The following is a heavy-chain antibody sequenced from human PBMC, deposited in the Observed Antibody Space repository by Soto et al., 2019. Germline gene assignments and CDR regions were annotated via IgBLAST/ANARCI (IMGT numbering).Heavy chain of an antibody. CDR2: IIPLLDTT. CDR3: VRDSPIGSTFSGYDGIDY. D-gene: IGHD5-12*01. Sequence: QVQLVQSGAEVKKPGSSVKVSCKTSGGTFSNDIITWVRQAPGQGLERMGRIIPLLDTTNYAKKFQRRFTIPADKSKGTAYMELNSRRSEDTAVYYCVRDSPIGSTFSGYDGIDYWGQGTLGTVSS. J-gene: IGHJ4*02. CDR1: GGTFSNDI. V-gene: IGHV1-69*08.